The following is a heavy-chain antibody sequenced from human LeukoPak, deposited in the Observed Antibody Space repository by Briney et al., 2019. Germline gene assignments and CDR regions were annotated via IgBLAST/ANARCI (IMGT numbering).Heavy chain of an antibody. Sequence: GGSLRLSCAASGFTFSSYAVSWVRQAPGKGLEWVSAISGSGGSTYYADSVKGRFTISRDNSKNTLYLQMNSLRAEDTAVYYCAKSNGRMVTHFDYWGQGTLVTVSS. J-gene: IGHJ4*02. CDR2: ISGSGGST. CDR3: AKSNGRMVTHFDY. D-gene: IGHD4-23*01. V-gene: IGHV3-23*01. CDR1: GFTFSSYA.